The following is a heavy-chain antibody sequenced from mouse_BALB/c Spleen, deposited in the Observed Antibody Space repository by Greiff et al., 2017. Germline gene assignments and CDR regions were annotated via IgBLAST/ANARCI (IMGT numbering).Heavy chain of an antibody. D-gene: IGHD2-12*01. CDR3: ARGALRRGDY. CDR2: INPGSGGT. V-gene: IGHV1-54*01. Sequence: QVQLQQSGAELMKPGASVKISCKATGYTFSSYWIEWVKQRPGQGLEWIGVINPGSGGTNYNEKFKGKATLTADKSSSTAYMQLSSLTSDDSAVYFCARGALRRGDYWGQGTTLTVSS. CDR1: GYTFSSYW. J-gene: IGHJ2*01.